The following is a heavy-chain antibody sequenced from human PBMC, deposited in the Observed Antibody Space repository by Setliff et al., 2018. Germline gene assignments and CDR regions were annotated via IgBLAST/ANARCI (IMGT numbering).Heavy chain of an antibody. CDR1: GGSSSSHY. J-gene: IGHJ4*02. CDR2: IHYSGTT. D-gene: IGHD2-15*01. V-gene: IGHV4-59*11. Sequence: SETLSLTCTVSGGSSSSHYWSWIRQPPGKGLEWIGYIHYSGTTNYNPSLKSRVTLSLDTAKNQFSLELRAVTAADTALYYCARENGYCSGGACYFMFDYWGQGTRGTVSS. CDR3: ARENGYCSGGACYFMFDY.